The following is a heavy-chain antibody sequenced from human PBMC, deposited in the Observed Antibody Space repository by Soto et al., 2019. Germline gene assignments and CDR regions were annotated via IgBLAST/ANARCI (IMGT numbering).Heavy chain of an antibody. CDR2: INHSGST. CDR1: GGSFSGYY. Sequence: SETLSLTCAVYGGSFSGYYWSWIRQPPGKGLEWIGEINHSGSTNYNPSLKSRVTISVDTSKNQFSLKLSSVTAADTAVYYCARGLGRIAARFIGDSYWYFDLWGRGTLVTVSS. CDR3: ARGLGRIAARFIGDSYWYFDL. V-gene: IGHV4-34*01. D-gene: IGHD6-6*01. J-gene: IGHJ2*01.